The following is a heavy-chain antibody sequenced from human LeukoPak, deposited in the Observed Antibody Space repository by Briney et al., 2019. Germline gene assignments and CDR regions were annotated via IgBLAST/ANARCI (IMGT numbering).Heavy chain of an antibody. J-gene: IGHJ3*02. D-gene: IGHD3-10*01. V-gene: IGHV4-61*01. CDR1: GGSVSSGSYS. CDR3: GREGGGSGVGAFDI. Sequence: SETLSLTCTVSGGSVSSGSYSWSRIRQPPGKGLEWIGYIYYSGSTSYNPSLKSRVTISVDTSKNQFSLTLSSVTAADTAVYYGGREGGGSGVGAFDIWGQGTMVTVSS. CDR2: IYYSGST.